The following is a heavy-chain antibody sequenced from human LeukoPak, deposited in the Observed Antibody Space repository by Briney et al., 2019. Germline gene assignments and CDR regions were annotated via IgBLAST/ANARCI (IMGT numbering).Heavy chain of an antibody. D-gene: IGHD2-15*01. V-gene: IGHV3-23*01. CDR1: GFTFSSYA. CDR2: ISGSGGST. CDR3: AKAGAVVVVAAKYFDY. J-gene: IGHJ4*02. Sequence: GGSLRLSCAASGFTFSSYAMSWVRQAPGKGLEWVSDISGSGGSTYYADSVKGRFTISRDNCKNTLYLQMNSLRAEDTAVYYCAKAGAVVVVAAKYFDYWGQGTLVTVSS.